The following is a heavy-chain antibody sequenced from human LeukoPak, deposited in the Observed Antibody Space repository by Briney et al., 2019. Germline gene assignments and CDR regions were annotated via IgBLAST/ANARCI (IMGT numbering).Heavy chain of an antibody. D-gene: IGHD6-19*01. J-gene: IGHJ4*02. CDR2: ISYDGSNK. Sequence: HPGGSRRLSCAASGFTFSSYAMHWVRQAPGKGLEWVAVISYDGSNKYYADSVKGRFTISRDNSKNTLYLQMNSLSAEDTAVYYYARDPRYITVTGTADYWGQGTLVTVSS. CDR1: GFTFSSYA. V-gene: IGHV3-30-3*01. CDR3: ARDPRYITVTGTADY.